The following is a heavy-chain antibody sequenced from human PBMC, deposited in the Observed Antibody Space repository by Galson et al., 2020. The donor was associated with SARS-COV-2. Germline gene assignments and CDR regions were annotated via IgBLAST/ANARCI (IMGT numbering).Heavy chain of an antibody. CDR3: ASGLGGDY. D-gene: IGHD1-26*01. Sequence: SETLSLTCSVSGGSITSDGSYWSWIRQHPGMGLEWIGYIFYSGFTYYNPSLKSRITMSLDTSKNQFSLELNSVTAADTAVYYCASGLGGDYWGPGTLVTVSS. J-gene: IGHJ4*02. V-gene: IGHV4-31*03. CDR1: GGSITSDGSY. CDR2: IFYSGFT.